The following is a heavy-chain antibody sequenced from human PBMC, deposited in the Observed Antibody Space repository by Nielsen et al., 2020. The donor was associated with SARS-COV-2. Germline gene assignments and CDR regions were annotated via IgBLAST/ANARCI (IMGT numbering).Heavy chain of an antibody. CDR1: GFTFSSYW. J-gene: IGHJ4*02. D-gene: IGHD2-2*01. V-gene: IGHV3-7*03. CDR2: IKQDGSEK. Sequence: GESLKISCAASGFTFSSYWMSWVRQAPGKGLEWVANIKQDGSEKYYVDSVTGRITISRDNTKNSLYLQMSSLGAEDTAVYYCARDYQVVPALGFDYWGQGTLVTVSS. CDR3: ARDYQVVPALGFDY.